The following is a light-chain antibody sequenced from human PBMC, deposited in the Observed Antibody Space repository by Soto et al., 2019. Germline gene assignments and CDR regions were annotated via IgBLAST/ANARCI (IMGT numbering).Light chain of an antibody. CDR3: QVWDSSSDPWV. V-gene: IGLV3-21*04. J-gene: IGLJ3*02. CDR2: YDS. Sequence: SYELTQPPSVSVAPVKTARITCGGNNIGSKSVHWYQQKPGQAPVLVIYYDSDRPSGIPERFSGSNSGNTATLTISRVEAGDEADYYCQVWDSSSDPWVFGGGTKLTVL. CDR1: NIGSKS.